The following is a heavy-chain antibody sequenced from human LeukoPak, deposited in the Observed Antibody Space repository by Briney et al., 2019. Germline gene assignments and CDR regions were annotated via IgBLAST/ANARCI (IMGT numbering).Heavy chain of an antibody. J-gene: IGHJ4*02. CDR1: GFTFSSYA. D-gene: IGHD3-22*01. V-gene: IGHV3-23*01. CDR3: AKGPLYYYDSSGYYHY. CDR2: ISGSGGST. Sequence: GRSLRLSCAASGFTFSSYAMSWVRQAPGKGLEWVSAISGSGGSTYYADSVKGRFTISRDNSKNTLYLQMNSLRAEDTAVYYCAKGPLYYYDSSGYYHYWGQGTLVTVSS.